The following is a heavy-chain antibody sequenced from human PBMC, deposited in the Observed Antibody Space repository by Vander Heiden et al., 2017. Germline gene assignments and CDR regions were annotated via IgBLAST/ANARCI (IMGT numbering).Heavy chain of an antibody. Sequence: QVQLVQSGAEMKEPGASVKVSCKASGYTFTSYDINWMRQATGQGLEWMGRMNPNNGNTDYAQKFQGRVTLTRDTSISTAYMELSSLRSEDTAVYYCARVFDPWGQGTLVTVSS. J-gene: IGHJ5*02. CDR1: GYTFTSYD. CDR2: MNPNNGNT. CDR3: ARVFDP. V-gene: IGHV1-8*01.